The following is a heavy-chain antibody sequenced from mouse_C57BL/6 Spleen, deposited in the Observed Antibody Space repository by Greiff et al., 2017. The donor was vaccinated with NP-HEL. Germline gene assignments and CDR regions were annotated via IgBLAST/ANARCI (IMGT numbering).Heavy chain of an antibody. J-gene: IGHJ1*03. CDR1: GFTFSSYT. Sequence: EVQLVEPGGGLVKPGGSLKLSCAASGFTFSSYTMSWVRQTPEKRLEWVATISGGGGNTYYPDSVKGRFTISRDNAKNTLYLQMSSLRSEDTALYDCARHYGNYIFWYFDDWGTGTTVTVSS. D-gene: IGHD2-1*01. V-gene: IGHV5-9*01. CDR3: ARHYGNYIFWYFDD. CDR2: ISGGGGNT.